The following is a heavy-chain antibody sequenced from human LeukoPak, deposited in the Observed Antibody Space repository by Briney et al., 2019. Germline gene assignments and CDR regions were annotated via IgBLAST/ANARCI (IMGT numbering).Heavy chain of an antibody. CDR2: INDSDVT. Sequence: SETLSLTCTVSGVSISSGGYYWSWIRQPPGKGLEWIGEINDSDVTDYNPSLRSRVTMSVDTSRNQFSLKLTSLSAADTAVYFCARAVGVVGIVTTTAMDVWGQGTTVTVSS. CDR3: ARAVGVVGIVTTTAMDV. CDR1: GVSISSGGYY. J-gene: IGHJ6*02. D-gene: IGHD4-17*01. V-gene: IGHV4-39*07.